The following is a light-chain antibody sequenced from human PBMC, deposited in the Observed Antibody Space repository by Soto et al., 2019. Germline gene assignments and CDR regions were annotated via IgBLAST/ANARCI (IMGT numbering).Light chain of an antibody. CDR1: QSVSSNY. CDR2: GAS. Sequence: PGDRVTLSCRASQSVSSNYLAWYQQKPGQAPRLLIYGASSRATGIPDRFSGSGSGTDFTLTISRLEPEDFAVFYCQQSYTAPPTFGQGTKVDIK. CDR3: QQSYTAPPT. J-gene: IGKJ1*01. V-gene: IGKV3-20*01.